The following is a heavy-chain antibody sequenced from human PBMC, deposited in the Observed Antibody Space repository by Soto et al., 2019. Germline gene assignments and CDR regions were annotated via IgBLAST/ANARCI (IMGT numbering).Heavy chain of an antibody. CDR1: GGTFSSYA. Sequence: QVQLVQSGAEVKKPGSSVKVSCKASGGTFSSYAIRWVRQAPGQGLEWMGGIIPIFGTANYAQKFQGRVTITADESTSTAYMELSSLRSEDTAVYYCADGRITGTSPFKYYGMDVWGQGTTVTVSS. V-gene: IGHV1-69*01. CDR3: ADGRITGTSPFKYYGMDV. J-gene: IGHJ6*02. D-gene: IGHD1-7*01. CDR2: IIPIFGTA.